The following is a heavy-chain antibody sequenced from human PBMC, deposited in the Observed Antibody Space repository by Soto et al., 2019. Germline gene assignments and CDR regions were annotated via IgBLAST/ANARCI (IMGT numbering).Heavy chain of an antibody. CDR1: GYTFTSYG. D-gene: IGHD5-18*01. CDR3: AADVGGYIYGLGKY. Sequence: GASVKVSCKASGYTFTSYGISWVRQAPGQGLEWMGWISAGNGNTNYAQRLQGRVTMTTDMSTSTAYMELSGLRSDDTAVYYCAADVGGYIYGLGKYWGQGTLVTVSS. J-gene: IGHJ4*02. V-gene: IGHV1-18*01. CDR2: ISAGNGNT.